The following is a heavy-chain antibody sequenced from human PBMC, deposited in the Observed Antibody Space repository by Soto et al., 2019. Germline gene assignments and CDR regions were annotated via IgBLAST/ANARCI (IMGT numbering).Heavy chain of an antibody. CDR3: ARSWVTGKGGIDV. CDR2: INGYTGNT. D-gene: IGHD3-16*01. V-gene: IGHV1-18*01. Sequence: QVQLVQSGAEVKKPGASVKVSCKASGYTFTSYGLSWVRQAPGQGLEWMGWINGYTGNTNYAQKFQGRVTMTTDTSTKTAYLDLGTLISDDTAVYYCARSWVTGKGGIDVWGQGTTVTVSS. J-gene: IGHJ6*02. CDR1: GYTFTSYG.